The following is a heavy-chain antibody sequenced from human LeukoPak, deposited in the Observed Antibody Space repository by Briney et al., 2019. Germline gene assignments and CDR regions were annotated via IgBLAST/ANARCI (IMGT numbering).Heavy chain of an antibody. V-gene: IGHV1-8*01. CDR1: GYTFTSYD. CDR3: ARGPPPYCSGDSCYSFLYFHH. D-gene: IGHD2-15*01. CDR2: MNPPSGNP. J-gene: IGHJ1*01. Sequence: ASLKVSCKASGYTFTSYDINWVRQATGQGLESMGWMNPPSGNPGYAQKFQGRVTMTRDTSISTASLELTTLRSDDTAVYCCARGPPPYCSGDSCYSFLYFHHWGQGTLVTVSS.